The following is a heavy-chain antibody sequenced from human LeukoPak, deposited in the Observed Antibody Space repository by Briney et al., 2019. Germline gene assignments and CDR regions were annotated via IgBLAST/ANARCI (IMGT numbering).Heavy chain of an antibody. Sequence: GGSLRLSCAASGFTFDDYAMHWVRQAPGKGLEWVSGISWNSGSIGYADSVKGRFTISRDNAKNSLYLQMNSLRAEDTALYYCAKDIWEWELLGAFDIWGQGTMVTVSS. D-gene: IGHD1-26*01. CDR3: AKDIWEWELLGAFDI. J-gene: IGHJ3*02. V-gene: IGHV3-9*01. CDR1: GFTFDDYA. CDR2: ISWNSGSI.